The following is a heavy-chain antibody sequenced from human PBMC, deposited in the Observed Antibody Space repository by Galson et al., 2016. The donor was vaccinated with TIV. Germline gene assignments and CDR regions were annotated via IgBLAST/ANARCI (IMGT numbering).Heavy chain of an antibody. CDR3: ARGRVEVPDNPRDYYYGMDV. D-gene: IGHD2-2*01. CDR2: IYESGSI. J-gene: IGHJ6*02. CDR1: GGSIRGKNW. Sequence: LSLTCAVSGGSIRGKNWWSWVRQPPGKGLEWIGGIYESGSISYNPSLKTRVTISVDKSKKHFSLNLTSVTAADTAVYYCARGRVEVPDNPRDYYYGMDVWGPGTTVTVSS. V-gene: IGHV4-4*02.